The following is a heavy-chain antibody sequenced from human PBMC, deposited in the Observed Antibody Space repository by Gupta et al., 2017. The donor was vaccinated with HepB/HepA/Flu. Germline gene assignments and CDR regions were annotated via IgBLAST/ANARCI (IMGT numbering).Heavy chain of an antibody. CDR3: ARNASDMTWRSKFPFDF. J-gene: IGHJ4*02. D-gene: IGHD3-3*01. CDR1: GDSLSDFIYY. Sequence: HLQLQESGPSLVKPSETLSLTCTLSGDSLSDFIYYWGWMRQPPGKGLEWIGSVYNSVSTHYNPSLRGRISIGIDTSKNEFSLNLNSVTAADTAVDFCARNASDMTWRSKFPFDFWGQGTLVTVSS. CDR2: VYNSVST. V-gene: IGHV4-39*01.